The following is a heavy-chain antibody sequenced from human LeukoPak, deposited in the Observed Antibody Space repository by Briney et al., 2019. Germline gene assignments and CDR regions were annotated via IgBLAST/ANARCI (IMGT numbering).Heavy chain of an antibody. V-gene: IGHV4-30-2*01. CDR2: IYHSGST. CDR1: GGSVNNYS. J-gene: IGHJ6*02. CDR3: AGRVYYGSGSPYGMDV. Sequence: SETLSLTCTVSGGSVNNYSWSWIRQPPGKGLEWIGYIYHSGSTYYNPSLKSRVTISVDRSKNQFSLKLSSVTAADTAVYYCAGRVYYGSGSPYGMDVWGQGTTVTVSS. D-gene: IGHD3-10*01.